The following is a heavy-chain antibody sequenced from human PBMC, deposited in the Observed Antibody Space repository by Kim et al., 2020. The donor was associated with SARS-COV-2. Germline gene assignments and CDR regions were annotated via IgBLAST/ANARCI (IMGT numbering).Heavy chain of an antibody. Sequence: PSLKSRVSIAVDASKNQFSRKLSAVTAADTAVYYCAGYYYGSGSSRNFDYWGQGTLVTVSS. J-gene: IGHJ4*02. V-gene: IGHV4-31*02. CDR3: AGYYYGSGSSRNFDY. D-gene: IGHD3-10*01.